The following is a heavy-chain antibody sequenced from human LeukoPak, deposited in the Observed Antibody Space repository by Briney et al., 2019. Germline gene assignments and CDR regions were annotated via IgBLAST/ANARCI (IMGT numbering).Heavy chain of an antibody. CDR3: ARYRGADYYYYYYMDV. J-gene: IGHJ6*03. V-gene: IGHV3-21*01. D-gene: IGHD1-26*01. Sequence: GGSLRLSCAASGFTFSSYSMNWVRQAPGKGLEWVSSISSSSSYIYYADSVKGRFTISRDNAKNSLYLQMNSLRAEDTAVYYCARYRGADYYYYYYMDVWGKGTTVTVSS. CDR1: GFTFSSYS. CDR2: ISSSSSYI.